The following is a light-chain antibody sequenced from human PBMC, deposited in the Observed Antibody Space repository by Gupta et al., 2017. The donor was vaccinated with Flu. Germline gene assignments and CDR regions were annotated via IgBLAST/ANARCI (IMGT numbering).Light chain of an antibody. Sequence: SVTISCTGTSSDVGSFNCVSWYQHHPGRAPKLILYEVYQRPSGVPERFSGSKSGNTASLTVSGLQAEDEADYYCGSHAAGNQYVFGGGTKVTVL. CDR3: GSHAAGNQYV. V-gene: IGLV2-8*01. CDR2: EVY. CDR1: SSDVGSFNC. J-gene: IGLJ3*02.